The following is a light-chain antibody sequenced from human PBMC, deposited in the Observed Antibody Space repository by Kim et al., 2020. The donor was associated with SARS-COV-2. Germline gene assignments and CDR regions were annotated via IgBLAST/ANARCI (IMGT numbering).Light chain of an antibody. Sequence: DIQMTQSQPSLSASVGDRVTITCRASQSINKDLNWYQQKPGKAPKLLIYTASSLQSGVPSRFSGSGSGTDFTLTISSLQPEDFATYYCQQSYSTPTFGQGTRLEIK. J-gene: IGKJ5*01. CDR2: TAS. CDR1: QSINKD. V-gene: IGKV1-39*01. CDR3: QQSYSTPT.